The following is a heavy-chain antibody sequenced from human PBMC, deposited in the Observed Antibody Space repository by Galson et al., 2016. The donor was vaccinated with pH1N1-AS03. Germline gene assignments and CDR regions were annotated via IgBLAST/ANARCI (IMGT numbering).Heavy chain of an antibody. J-gene: IGHJ4*02. D-gene: IGHD2-8*01. CDR3: ARSTHVNEGLDY. CDR1: GFSLSTGGVH. V-gene: IGHV2-5*02. CDR2: IFWDGET. Sequence: PALVKPTQTLTLTCTFSGFSLSTGGVHVAWIRQPPGKALEWLALIFWDGETRYSPSLRSRLTITKDTSKNQVVLTMPNMDPADTGTYYCARSTHVNEGLDYWGQGTLVTVSS.